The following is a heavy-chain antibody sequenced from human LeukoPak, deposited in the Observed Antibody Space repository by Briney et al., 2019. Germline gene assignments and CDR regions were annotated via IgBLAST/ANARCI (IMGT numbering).Heavy chain of an antibody. CDR1: GFTFSNYA. CDR3: TSTMIPTLFFWDVI. Sequence: GRSLRLSCAASGFTFSNYAMHWVRQAPGKGLEWVAVISYEGTNKYYADSVKGRFTISRDSSKNTLYLQMNSLKTEDTAVYYCTSTMIPTLFFWDVIWGQGTMVTVSS. V-gene: IGHV3-30*04. J-gene: IGHJ3*02. CDR2: ISYEGTNK. D-gene: IGHD3-22*01.